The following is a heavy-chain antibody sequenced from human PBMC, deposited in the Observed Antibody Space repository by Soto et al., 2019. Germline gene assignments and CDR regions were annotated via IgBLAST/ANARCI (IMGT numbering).Heavy chain of an antibody. J-gene: IGHJ6*02. CDR2: IDPSDSYT. Sequence: GESLKISCKGSGYSFTSYWISWVRQMPGKGLEWMGRIDPSDSYTNYSPSFQGHVTISADKSISTAYLQWSSLKASDTAMYYCARQGQLLDQQYYYYYGMDFWGQGSTVTGSS. CDR3: ARQGQLLDQQYYYYYGMDF. CDR1: GYSFTSYW. V-gene: IGHV5-10-1*01. D-gene: IGHD6-13*01.